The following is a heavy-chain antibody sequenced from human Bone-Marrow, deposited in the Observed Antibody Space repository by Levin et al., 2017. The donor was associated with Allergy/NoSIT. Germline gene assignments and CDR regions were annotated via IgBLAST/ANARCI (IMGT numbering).Heavy chain of an antibody. V-gene: IGHV4-4*02. J-gene: IGHJ4*02. CDR1: GGSISSSNW. CDR3: AGDKGDYDSSGYYFDY. CDR2: IYHSGST. D-gene: IGHD3-22*01. Sequence: SQTLSLTCAVSGGSISSSNWWNWVRQPPGRGLEWIGEIYHSGSTNYNSSLESRVTISVDKSKNQFSLELSSVTAADTAVYYCAGDKGDYDSSGYYFDYWGQGTLVTVSS.